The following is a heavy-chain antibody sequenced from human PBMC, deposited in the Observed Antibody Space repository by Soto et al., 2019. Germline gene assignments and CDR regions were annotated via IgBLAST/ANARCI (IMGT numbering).Heavy chain of an antibody. V-gene: IGHV2-5*02. CDR3: AHIVITFGGVVADDAFDV. Sequence: QITLMESGPTLVKPTETLTVTCTFSGFSLTTRGVGVGWIRQPPGKALEWLAVIYWDDDKPYSPSLKTRRVLNNDTPKNQMVLTMTNMDSVDTATYFCAHIVITFGGVVADDAFDVWGQGTMVTVSS. D-gene: IGHD3-16*02. J-gene: IGHJ3*01. CDR1: GFSLTTRGVG. CDR2: IYWDDDK.